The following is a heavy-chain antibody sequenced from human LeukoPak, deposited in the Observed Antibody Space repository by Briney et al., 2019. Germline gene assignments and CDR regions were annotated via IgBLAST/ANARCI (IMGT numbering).Heavy chain of an antibody. CDR2: MYYSGST. V-gene: IGHV4-59*12. CDR1: GGSMSNYY. J-gene: IGHJ4*03. Sequence: PSETLSLTCIVSGGSMSNYYWSWIRQSPGKGLEWIAYMYYSGSTVDNPSLKSRVTISVDTSKNQFSLKLNSVTAADTAVYYCVRTMTREWGGWYDNDYWGRGTLVTVSS. CDR3: VRTMTREWGGWYDNDY. D-gene: IGHD6-19*01.